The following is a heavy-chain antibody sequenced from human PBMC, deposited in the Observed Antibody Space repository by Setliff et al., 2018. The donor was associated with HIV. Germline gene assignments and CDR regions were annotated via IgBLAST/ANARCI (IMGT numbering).Heavy chain of an antibody. CDR2: IAYTGSG. J-gene: IGHJ4*02. V-gene: IGHV4-34*01. CDR3: AGEVRWELPQGFDH. Sequence: TLSLTCAVYGGSFSDNYWSWIRQPPGKGPEWIGSIAYTGSGYYNSSLKSRVTISVDTSRNECSLKLTSVTAADTAVYYCAGEVRWELPQGFDHWGQGSQVTVSS. D-gene: IGHD1-26*01. CDR1: GGSFSDNY.